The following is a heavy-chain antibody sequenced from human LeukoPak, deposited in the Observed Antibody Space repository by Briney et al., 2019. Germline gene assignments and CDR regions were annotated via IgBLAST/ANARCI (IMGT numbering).Heavy chain of an antibody. CDR1: GYTFTSYG. D-gene: IGHD3-10*01. CDR2: INPNSGGT. CDR3: ARDLTDYHGSGI. Sequence: GASVKVSCKASGYTFTSYGISWVRQAPGQGLEWMGWINPNSGGTNYAQKFQGRVTMTRDTSISTAYMELSRLRSDDTAVYYCARDLTDYHGSGIWGQGTLVTVSS. J-gene: IGHJ4*02. V-gene: IGHV1-2*02.